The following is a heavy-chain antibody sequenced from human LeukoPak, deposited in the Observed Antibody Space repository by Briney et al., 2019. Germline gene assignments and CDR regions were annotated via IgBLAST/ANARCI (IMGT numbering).Heavy chain of an antibody. CDR2: VYTSGST. J-gene: IGHJ4*02. CDR1: GGSISSYY. D-gene: IGHD2-2*01. CDR3: ARTPCSSTSCPFFDY. Sequence: SETLSLTCTVSGGSISSYYWSWIRQPPGKGLEWIGYVYTSGSTNYNPSLKSRVTISVDTSKNQFSLKLSSVTAAGTAVYYCARTPCSSTSCPFFDYWGQGTLVTVSS. V-gene: IGHV4-4*09.